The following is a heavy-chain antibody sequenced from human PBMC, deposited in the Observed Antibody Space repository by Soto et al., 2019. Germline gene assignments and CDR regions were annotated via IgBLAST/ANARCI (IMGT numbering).Heavy chain of an antibody. CDR2: VSWDDDK. V-gene: IGHV2-5*02. CDR1: GFTVTTTGVG. Sequence: QITLKESGPTLVKPTQTLTLTCTLSGFTVTTTGVGVGWIRQPPGKALEWLALVSWDDDKRHRPSLKSRITITKDTSKNQVALTMTSVDPVDTATYYCAHCNVAGSYQYYFQFWGQGALVTVSS. CDR3: AHCNVAGSYQYYFQF. J-gene: IGHJ4*02. D-gene: IGHD1-26*01.